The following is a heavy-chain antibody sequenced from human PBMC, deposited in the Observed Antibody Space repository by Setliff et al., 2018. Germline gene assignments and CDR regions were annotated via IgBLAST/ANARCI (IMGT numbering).Heavy chain of an antibody. V-gene: IGHV4-59*01. Sequence: SETLSLTCSVSGGSISPYFWSWIRQPPGKGLEWIGYIYHNGNTNFNPSLKGRVIISVDASKNRLSLQLNSVTPADTAVYYCARDRSAYNYGLDVWGQGTTVTVSS. J-gene: IGHJ6*02. CDR2: IYHNGNT. CDR3: ARDRSAYNYGLDV. CDR1: GGSISPYF.